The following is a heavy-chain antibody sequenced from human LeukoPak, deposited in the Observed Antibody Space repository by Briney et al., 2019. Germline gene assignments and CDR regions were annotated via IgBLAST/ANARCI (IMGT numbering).Heavy chain of an antibody. V-gene: IGHV1-69*13. CDR2: IIPIFGTA. Sequence: GASVKVSCKASGGTFSSYAISWVRQAPGQGLEWMGGIIPIFGTANYAQKFQGRVTITADESTSTAYMELSSLRSEDTAVYYCARTRGWRWLFPLDYWGQGTLVTVSS. CDR3: ARTRGWRWLFPLDY. D-gene: IGHD3-22*01. CDR1: GGTFSSYA. J-gene: IGHJ4*02.